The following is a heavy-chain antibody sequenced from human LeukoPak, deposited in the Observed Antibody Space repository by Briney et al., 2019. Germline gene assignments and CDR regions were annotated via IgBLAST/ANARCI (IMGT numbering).Heavy chain of an antibody. CDR2: IKQDGSEK. CDR3: ARDYKHDYDLGY. Sequence: GGSLRLSCAASGFTFSSYWMSWVRQAPGKGLQWVANIKQDGSEKYYVDSVKGRFTISRDDAKNSLYLQMNSLRAEDTAVYYCARDYKHDYDLGYWGQGTMVTVSS. D-gene: IGHD3-3*01. CDR1: GFTFSSYW. J-gene: IGHJ4*02. V-gene: IGHV3-7*01.